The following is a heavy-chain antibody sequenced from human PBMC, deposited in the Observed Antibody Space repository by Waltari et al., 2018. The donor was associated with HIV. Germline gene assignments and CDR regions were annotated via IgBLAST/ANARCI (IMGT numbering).Heavy chain of an antibody. D-gene: IGHD3-3*01. V-gene: IGHV4-39*01. CDR2: LYYRGTT. J-gene: IGHJ6*02. CDR3: ARLGTRFFESPRYYGMDV. Sequence: QLQLQESGPGLMKPSETLSLNCPVSGGSISSSYSWGWIRQSPGKGLEWIGSLYYRGTTFNNPSLKSRVTIFLETSKNQFSLQLSAVTAADTAIYYCARLGTRFFESPRYYGMDVWGRGTSVTVSS. CDR1: GGSISSSYS.